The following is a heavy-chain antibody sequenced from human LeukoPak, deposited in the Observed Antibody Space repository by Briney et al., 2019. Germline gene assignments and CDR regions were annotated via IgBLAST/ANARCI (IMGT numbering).Heavy chain of an antibody. CDR3: ARDPSNTRGYYFYMDV. CDR2: ISAYNGDT. D-gene: IGHD2-8*01. J-gene: IGHJ6*03. V-gene: IGHV1-18*01. CDR1: GYTFNWHS. Sequence: ASVKVSCKASGYTFNWHSIIWVRQAPGQGLEWMGLISAYNGDTNYAQKLQGRVTMTTDTSTSTAYMELRSLRSDDTALYYCARDPSNTRGYYFYMDVWGKGTTVTVSS.